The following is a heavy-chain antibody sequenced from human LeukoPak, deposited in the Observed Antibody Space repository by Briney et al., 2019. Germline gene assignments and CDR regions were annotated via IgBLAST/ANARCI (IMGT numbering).Heavy chain of an antibody. Sequence: GGSLRLSCAASGFTFTSYWMTWVLHAPGTGLEAVANIKQDGSEKYYVASVKGRFTISRDNAKNSLYLQMDSLRVEDTAVYYCARVRGSQSFDYWGQGTLVTVSS. CDR3: ARVRGSQSFDY. CDR2: IKQDGSEK. J-gene: IGHJ4*02. D-gene: IGHD1-26*01. CDR1: GFTFTSYW. V-gene: IGHV3-7*01.